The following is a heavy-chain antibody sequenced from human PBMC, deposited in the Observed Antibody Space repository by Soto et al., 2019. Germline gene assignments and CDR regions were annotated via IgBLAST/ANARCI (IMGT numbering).Heavy chain of an antibody. CDR1: GGSISSCDYY. J-gene: IGHJ5*02. CDR3: ARGTQRLVEWDNWFDP. V-gene: IGHV4-30-4*01. Sequence: PSETLSLTCTVSGGSISSCDYYWSWIRQPPGKGLEWIGNIYYSGRTYYNPSLKSRVTISVVTSNNQFSLKLSSVTVADTAVYYCARGTQRLVEWDNWFDPWGQGTLVTVSS. D-gene: IGHD6-13*01. CDR2: IYYSGRT.